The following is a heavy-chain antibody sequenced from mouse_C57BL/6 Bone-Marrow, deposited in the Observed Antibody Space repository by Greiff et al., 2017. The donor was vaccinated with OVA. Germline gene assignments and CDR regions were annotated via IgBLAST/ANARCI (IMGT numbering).Heavy chain of an antibody. V-gene: IGHV1-69*01. CDR3: ARALGRFYFDY. CDR1: GYTFTSYW. J-gene: IGHJ2*01. CDR2: IDPSDSYT. D-gene: IGHD4-1*01. Sequence: QVQLKQPGAELVMPGALVKLSCKASGYTFTSYWMHWVKQRPGQGLEWIGEIDPSDSYTNYNQKFKGKSTLTVDKSSSTAYMQLSSLTSEDSAVYYCARALGRFYFDYWGQGTTLTVSS.